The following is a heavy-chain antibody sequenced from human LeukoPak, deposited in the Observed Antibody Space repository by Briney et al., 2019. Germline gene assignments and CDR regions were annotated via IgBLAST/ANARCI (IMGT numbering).Heavy chain of an antibody. CDR1: GYTFTGYY. Sequence: ASVKASCKASGYTFTGYYMHWVRQAPGQGLEWMGWINPNSGGTNYAQKFQGRVTMTRDTSISTAYMELSRLRSDDTAVYYCARVIAVAGTGFYYFDYWGQGTLVTVSS. CDR3: ARVIAVAGTGFYYFDY. CDR2: INPNSGGT. D-gene: IGHD6-19*01. J-gene: IGHJ4*02. V-gene: IGHV1-2*02.